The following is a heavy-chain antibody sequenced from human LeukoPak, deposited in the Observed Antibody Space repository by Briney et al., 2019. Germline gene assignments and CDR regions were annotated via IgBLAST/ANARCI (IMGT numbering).Heavy chain of an antibody. CDR3: AKIMTPYCSSASCFIFDL. V-gene: IGHV3-23*01. CDR1: GFTFSSYA. CDR2: ISGSGGST. Sequence: GGSLRLSCAASGFTFSSYAMSWVRQAPGKGLEWVSAISGSGGSTYYADSVKGRFTISRDNSKNTLYLQMNSLSAEDTALYFCAKIMTPYCSSASCFIFDLWGQGTQVTVSS. J-gene: IGHJ4*02. D-gene: IGHD2-2*01.